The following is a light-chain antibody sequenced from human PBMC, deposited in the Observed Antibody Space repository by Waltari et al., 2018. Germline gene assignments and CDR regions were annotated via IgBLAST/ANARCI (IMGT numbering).Light chain of an antibody. Sequence: QSVLTQAPSASGTPGQRVIISCSGSSSNIGNNPVNWYQQVPGTAPKLLIFYNNERPSGVPDRLSGAKSGTSAPLAISGLQSEDEADYYCASWDDGLNGWVFGGGTRLTVL. V-gene: IGLV1-44*01. CDR3: ASWDDGLNGWV. CDR2: YNN. CDR1: SSNIGNNP. J-gene: IGLJ3*02.